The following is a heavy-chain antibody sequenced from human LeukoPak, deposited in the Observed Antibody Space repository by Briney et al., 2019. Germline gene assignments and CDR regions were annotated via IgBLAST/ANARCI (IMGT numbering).Heavy chain of an antibody. Sequence: PGGSLRLSCAASGFTFSSYAMSWVRQAPGRGLVWVSRINTDGSSTNYADSVKGRFTISRDNAKNTLYLQMNSLRAEDTAVYFCARPHSTVMNWFDPWGQGTLVTVSS. CDR1: GFTFSSYA. CDR2: INTDGSST. CDR3: ARPHSTVMNWFDP. J-gene: IGHJ5*02. D-gene: IGHD2-8*02. V-gene: IGHV3-74*01.